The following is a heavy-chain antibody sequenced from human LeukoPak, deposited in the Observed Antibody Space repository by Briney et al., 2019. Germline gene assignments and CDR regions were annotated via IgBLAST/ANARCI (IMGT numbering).Heavy chain of an antibody. D-gene: IGHD3-10*01. J-gene: IGHJ4*02. V-gene: IGHV3-48*03. CDR3: ASSWPRPSGSVGY. Sequence: GGSLRLSCAASGFTFSSYEMNWVRQAPGEGLEWVSYISSSGSTIYYADSVRGRFTISRDNAKNSLYLQMNSLRAEDTAVYYCASSWPRPSGSVGYWGQGTLVTVSS. CDR1: GFTFSSYE. CDR2: ISSSGSTI.